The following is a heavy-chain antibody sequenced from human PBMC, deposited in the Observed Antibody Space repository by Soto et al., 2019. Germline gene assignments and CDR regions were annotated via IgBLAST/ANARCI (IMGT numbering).Heavy chain of an antibody. J-gene: IGHJ3*02. CDR3: PRISHVFGDYVGDSDI. D-gene: IGHD4-17*01. CDR1: GYTFTTFW. Sequence: GESLKISCEGSGYTFTTFWIGWVRQLPGKGLEWMGIIYPGDSDTRYSPSFRGQVTISADKSITTVYLQWSSLKASDTAMYYCPRISHVFGDYVGDSDIWGQGTMVIV. CDR2: IYPGDSDT. V-gene: IGHV5-51*01.